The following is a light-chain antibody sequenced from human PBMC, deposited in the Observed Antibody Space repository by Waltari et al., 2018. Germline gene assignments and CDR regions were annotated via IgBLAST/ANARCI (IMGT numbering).Light chain of an antibody. J-gene: IGLJ2*01. CDR1: SSDVVGYNY. CDR2: DVS. Sequence: QSALTQPRSVSGSPGPSVTIPCTGTSSDVVGYNYVSWYQHHPGKPPKLLIYDVSKRPSGVPDRFSGSKSGNTASLTISGLQAEDEADYYCCSYAGSYTLVFGGGTKLTVL. CDR3: CSYAGSYTLV. V-gene: IGLV2-11*01.